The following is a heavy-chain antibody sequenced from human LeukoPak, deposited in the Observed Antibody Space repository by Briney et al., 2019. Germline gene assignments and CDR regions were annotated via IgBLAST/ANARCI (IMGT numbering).Heavy chain of an antibody. V-gene: IGHV4-61*02. CDR1: GGSISSGSYY. CDR2: IYTSGST. J-gene: IGHJ4*02. CDR3: AKDLLYYSGSGSPLEY. D-gene: IGHD3-10*01. Sequence: PSQTLSLTCTVSGGSISSGSYYWSWIRQPAGKGLEWIGRIYTSGSTNYNPSLKSRVTISVDTSKNQFSLKLSSVTAADTAVYYCAKDLLYYSGSGSPLEYWGQGTLVTVSS.